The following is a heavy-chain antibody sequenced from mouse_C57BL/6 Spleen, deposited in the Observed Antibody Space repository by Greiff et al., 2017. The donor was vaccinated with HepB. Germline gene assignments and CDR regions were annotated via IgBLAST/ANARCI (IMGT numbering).Heavy chain of an antibody. V-gene: IGHV1-55*01. CDR2: IYPGSGST. Sequence: QVQLQQPGAELVKPGASVKMSCKASGYTFTSYWITWVKERPGQGLEWIGDIYPGSGSTNYNEKFKSKATLAVDTSSSTAYIQLSSLTSEGSAVYYCARGGDGHWYFDVWGTGTTVNVSS. D-gene: IGHD2-3*01. J-gene: IGHJ1*03. CDR3: ARGGDGHWYFDV. CDR1: GYTFTSYW.